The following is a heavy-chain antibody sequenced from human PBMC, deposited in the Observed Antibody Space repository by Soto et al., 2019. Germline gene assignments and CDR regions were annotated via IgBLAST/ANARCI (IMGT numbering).Heavy chain of an antibody. Sequence: PGGSLRLSCSAPGVTFSSYGMSWVRQAPGKGLEWVSSISGSGGSTYYADSVKGRFTISRDNSKNTLYLQMNSLRAEDTAVYYCAKASAPGGTYFPLWFWGQGTLVTVS. CDR1: GVTFSSYG. CDR2: ISGSGGST. J-gene: IGHJ4*02. CDR3: AKASAPGGTYFPLWF. V-gene: IGHV3-23*01. D-gene: IGHD1-26*01.